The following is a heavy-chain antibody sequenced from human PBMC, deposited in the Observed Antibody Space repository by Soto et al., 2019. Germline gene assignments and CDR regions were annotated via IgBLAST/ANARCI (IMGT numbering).Heavy chain of an antibody. CDR2: ISYDGSNK. V-gene: IGHV3-30*18. Sequence: QVQLVESGGGVVQSGRSLRLSCAASGFTFSSYGMHWVRQAPGKGLEWVAVISYDGSNKYYADSVKGRFTISRDNSKNTLYLQMNSLRAEDTAVYYCAKESTGEDYYGMDVWGQGTTVTVSS. CDR3: AKESTGEDYYGMDV. J-gene: IGHJ6*02. CDR1: GFTFSSYG.